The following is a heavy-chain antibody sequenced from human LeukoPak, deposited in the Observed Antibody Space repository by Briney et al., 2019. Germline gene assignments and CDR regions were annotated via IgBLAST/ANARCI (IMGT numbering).Heavy chain of an antibody. Sequence: SGTLSLTCAVSGGSISSSNWWSWVRQPPGKGLEWIGEIYHSGSTNYNPSLKSRVTISVDKSKNQFSLKLSSVTAADTAMYYCARRYCSGGSCSYFDYWGQGTLVTVSS. J-gene: IGHJ4*02. D-gene: IGHD2-15*01. CDR3: ARRYCSGGSCSYFDY. CDR1: GGSISSSNW. CDR2: IYHSGST. V-gene: IGHV4-4*02.